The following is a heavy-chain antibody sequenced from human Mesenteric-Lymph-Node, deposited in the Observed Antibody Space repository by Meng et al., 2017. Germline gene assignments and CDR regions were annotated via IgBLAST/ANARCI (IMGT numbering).Heavy chain of an antibody. J-gene: IGHJ4*02. CDR3: ARGPSRWLQFSFDY. CDR1: GGSIRRGGYY. CDR2: IYYSGST. Sequence: QVQPQASGHGQGKPSQTLSLTCTVSGGSIRRGGYYWSWIRQPPGKGLEWIGYIYYSGSTYYHPSLKSRVTISVDTSKNQFSLKLSSVTAADTAVYYCARGPSRWLQFSFDYWGQGTLVTVSS. D-gene: IGHD5-24*01. V-gene: IGHV4-31*03.